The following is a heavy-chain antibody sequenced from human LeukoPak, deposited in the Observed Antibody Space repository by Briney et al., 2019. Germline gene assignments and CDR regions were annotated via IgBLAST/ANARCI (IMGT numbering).Heavy chain of an antibody. Sequence: PSETLSLTCTLSGVSISSYYWSWIRQPPGKGLEWIGYIYTSGSTNHNPSLKSRVTISVHTSKNQFSLKLSSVTAADPAVYYCAKHVSTSESENFDYWGQGTLVTVSS. D-gene: IGHD3-10*02. CDR1: GVSISSYY. CDR3: AKHVSTSESENFDY. V-gene: IGHV4-4*09. J-gene: IGHJ4*02. CDR2: IYTSGST.